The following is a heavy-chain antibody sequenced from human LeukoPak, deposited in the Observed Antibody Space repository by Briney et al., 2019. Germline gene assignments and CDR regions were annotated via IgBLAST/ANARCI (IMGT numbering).Heavy chain of an antibody. Sequence: ASVKVSCKASGYTFTGYYMHWVRQAPGQGLEWTGWISAYNGNTNYAQKLQGRVTMTTDTSTSTAYMELRSLRSDDTAVYYCARDSRITGTTWNYWGQGTLVTVSS. CDR1: GYTFTGYY. J-gene: IGHJ4*02. D-gene: IGHD1-7*01. CDR2: ISAYNGNT. CDR3: ARDSRITGTTWNY. V-gene: IGHV1-18*04.